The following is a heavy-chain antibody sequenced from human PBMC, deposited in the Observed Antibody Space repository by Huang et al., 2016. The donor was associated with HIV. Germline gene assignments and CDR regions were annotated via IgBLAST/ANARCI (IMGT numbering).Heavy chain of an antibody. D-gene: IGHD2-21*02. V-gene: IGHV5-51*03. J-gene: IGHJ4*02. CDR2: IYPADSDT. CDR1: GYSFTNYW. Sequence: EVQLVQSEAEVKKPGESLKISCRGSGYSFTNYWIGWVRQRPGEGREWMGVIYPADSDTRYSPSFQVQVTFSADKSTRTAYLQWSSLQASDTAIYYCARSEVLVTAVPFDHWGQGTLVTVSS. CDR3: ARSEVLVTAVPFDH.